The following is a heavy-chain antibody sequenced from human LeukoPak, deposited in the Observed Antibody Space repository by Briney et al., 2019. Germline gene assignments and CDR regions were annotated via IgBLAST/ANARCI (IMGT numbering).Heavy chain of an antibody. CDR2: IYYSGST. J-gene: IGHJ4*02. Sequence: PSETLSLTCTVSGGSISSYYWSWIRQPPGKGLEWIGYIYYSGSTNYNPSLKSRVTISVDTSKNQFSVKLNSVTAADTAVYYCARVPDYASGSYYFDYWGQGTLVTVSS. CDR1: GGSISSYY. CDR3: ARVPDYASGSYYFDY. D-gene: IGHD3-10*01. V-gene: IGHV4-59*08.